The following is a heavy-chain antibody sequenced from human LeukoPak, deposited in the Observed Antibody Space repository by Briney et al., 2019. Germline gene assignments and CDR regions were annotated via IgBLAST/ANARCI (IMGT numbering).Heavy chain of an antibody. J-gene: IGHJ4*02. CDR2: INHNGNVN. Sequence: GGSLRLSCAASGFTFSSYWMNWARQAPGKGLEWVASINHNGNVNYYVDSVKGRFTISRDNAKNTVYLQMNSLRVEDTAVYYCVRDFRSADYWGQGTLVTVSS. CDR3: VRDFRSADY. V-gene: IGHV3-7*01. CDR1: GFTFSSYW.